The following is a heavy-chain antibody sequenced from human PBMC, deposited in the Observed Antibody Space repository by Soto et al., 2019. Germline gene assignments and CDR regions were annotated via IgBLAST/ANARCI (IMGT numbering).Heavy chain of an antibody. CDR2: ISSSGSNK. Sequence: QVQLVESGGGLVKPGGSLRLSCAASGFTFSDYYMSWIRQAPGKGLEWVSYISSSGSNKYYADSVKGRFTISRDNAKNPLYLQMISLRVEDTAVYYCARGEDNWNPFPFDYWGQGSLVTVSS. J-gene: IGHJ4*02. CDR1: GFTFSDYY. D-gene: IGHD1-20*01. V-gene: IGHV3-11*01. CDR3: ARGEDNWNPFPFDY.